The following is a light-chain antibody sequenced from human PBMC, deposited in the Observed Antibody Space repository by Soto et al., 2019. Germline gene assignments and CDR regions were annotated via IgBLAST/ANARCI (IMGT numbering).Light chain of an antibody. CDR3: QSYDSSLRGSEV. V-gene: IGLV1-40*01. CDR2: GNG. CDR1: SSNIGAGHD. Sequence: QSVLTQPPSVSGAPGQRVTISCTGSSSNIGAGHDVHWYQQLPGTAPTLLIYGNGNRPSGVPDRFSGSKSGTSASLAITGLQAEDEADYYCQSYDSSLRGSEVFGTGTKVTVL. J-gene: IGLJ1*01.